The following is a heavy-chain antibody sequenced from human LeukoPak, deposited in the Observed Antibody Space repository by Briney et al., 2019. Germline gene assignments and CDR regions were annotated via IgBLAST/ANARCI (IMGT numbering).Heavy chain of an antibody. CDR3: ARDGRGAFAFISGWYVS. D-gene: IGHD3-16*01. CDR2: ISYDGSNK. Sequence: PGGSLRLSCTTSGFTFKSFAMHWVRQAPGKGLEWVAFISYDGSNKYYADSVRGRFTISRDNNKNTLSLQMNSLRAEDTAIYYGARDGRGAFAFISGWYVSWGRGTLVTVSS. V-gene: IGHV3-30*04. CDR1: GFTFKSFA. J-gene: IGHJ5*01.